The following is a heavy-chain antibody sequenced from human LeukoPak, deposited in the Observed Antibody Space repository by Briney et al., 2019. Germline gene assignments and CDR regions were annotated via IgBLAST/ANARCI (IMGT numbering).Heavy chain of an antibody. D-gene: IGHD4-17*01. V-gene: IGHV3-7*03. CDR2: IKQDRSEK. Sequence: GGSLRLSCAASGFTFSSYWMSWVRQAPGKGLEWVANIKQDRSEKYYVDSVKGRFTISRDNSKNTLYLQMNSLRAEDTAVYYCARDNRVTTGAFDIWGQGTLVTVSS. CDR1: GFTFSSYW. CDR3: ARDNRVTTGAFDI. J-gene: IGHJ4*02.